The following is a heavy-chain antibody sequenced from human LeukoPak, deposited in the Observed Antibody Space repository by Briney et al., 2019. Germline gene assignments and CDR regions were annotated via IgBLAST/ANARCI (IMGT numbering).Heavy chain of an antibody. CDR2: ISNIETT. D-gene: IGHD2-2*01. CDR1: GASISNYH. V-gene: IGHV4-4*07. Sequence: PSETLSLTCTVSGASISNYHWCWIRQPAGKGLEWIGRISNIETTNYNPSLKSRVTISVDTSKNQFSLKLSSVTAADTAVYYCARDRVHHCSSTSCSPGDYYYYYYMDVWGKGTTVTVSS. CDR3: ARDRVHHCSSTSCSPGDYYYYYYMDV. J-gene: IGHJ6*03.